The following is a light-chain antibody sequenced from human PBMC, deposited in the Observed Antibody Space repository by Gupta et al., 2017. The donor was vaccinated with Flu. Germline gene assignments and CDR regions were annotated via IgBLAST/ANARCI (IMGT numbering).Light chain of an antibody. CDR2: DIS. Sequence: EIVVTQSPATLSLSPGERATLSCRASQSVSDYFAWYQQKPGQAPRLLIYDISNRATGIPARFSGSGSGTDFTLTINRLESEDFAFYYCQQRSNWVSTFGQGTRLEMK. J-gene: IGKJ5*01. CDR1: QSVSDY. CDR3: QQRSNWVST. V-gene: IGKV3-11*01.